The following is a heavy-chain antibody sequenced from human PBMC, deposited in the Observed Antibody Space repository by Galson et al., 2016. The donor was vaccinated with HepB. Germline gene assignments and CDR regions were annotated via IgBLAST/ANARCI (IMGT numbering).Heavy chain of an antibody. V-gene: IGHV3-23*01. Sequence: SLRLSCAASGFTFHNYAMSWVRQAPGKGLEWVSGISTSGVNTYHADSVKGRFTISRDNSKNTLFLQMHSLRAEDTALYYCAKASGSSTSNWFDPWGQGTLVTVSS. CDR2: ISTSGVNT. CDR3: AKASGSSTSNWFDP. J-gene: IGHJ5*02. CDR1: GFTFHNYA. D-gene: IGHD6-13*01.